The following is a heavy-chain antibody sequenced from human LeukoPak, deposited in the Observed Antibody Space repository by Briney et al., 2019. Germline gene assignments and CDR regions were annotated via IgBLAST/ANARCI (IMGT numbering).Heavy chain of an antibody. V-gene: IGHV3-23*01. D-gene: IGHD5-18*01. CDR3: ARGENTAMVTAADY. CDR1: GFTFSSYA. Sequence: GASLRLSCAASGFTFSSYAMSWVRQAPGKGLEWVSAISGSGGSTYYADSVKGRFTISRDNSKNTLYLQMNSLRAEDTAVYYCARGENTAMVTAADYWGQGTLVTVSS. J-gene: IGHJ4*02. CDR2: ISGSGGST.